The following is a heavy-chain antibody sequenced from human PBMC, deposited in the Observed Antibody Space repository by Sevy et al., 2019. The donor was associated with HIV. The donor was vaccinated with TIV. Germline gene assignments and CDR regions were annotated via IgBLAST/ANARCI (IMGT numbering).Heavy chain of an antibody. CDR2: ISWNSGSI. V-gene: IGHV3-9*01. CDR1: GFTFDDYA. J-gene: IGHJ4*02. CDR3: AKSSGYQLLSGYFDY. Sequence: GGSLRLSCAASGFTFDDYAMHWVRQAPGKGLEWVSGISWNSGSIGYADSVKGRFTISRDNAKNSLYLQMNSLRAEDTALYYCAKSSGYQLLSGYFDYWGQGTLVTVSS. D-gene: IGHD2-2*01.